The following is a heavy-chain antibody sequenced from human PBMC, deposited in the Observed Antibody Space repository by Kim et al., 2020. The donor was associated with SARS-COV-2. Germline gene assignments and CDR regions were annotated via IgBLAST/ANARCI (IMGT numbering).Heavy chain of an antibody. CDR2: SYI. CDR3: ASGTTGTDY. J-gene: IGHJ4*02. D-gene: IGHD4-17*01. Sequence: SYIDYADSVKDRFTISRDNAKNSLYLQMNSLRAEDTAVYYCASGTTGTDYWGQGTLVTVSS. V-gene: IGHV3-21*01.